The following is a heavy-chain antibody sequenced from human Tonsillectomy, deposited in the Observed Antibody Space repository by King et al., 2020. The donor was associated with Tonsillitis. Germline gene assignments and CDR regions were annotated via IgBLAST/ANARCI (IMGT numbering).Heavy chain of an antibody. V-gene: IGHV1-69*01. Sequence: HVQLVQSGAEVKKPGSSVKVSCKASGGTFSSYAISWVRQAPGQGLEWMGGIVPIFGTANYAQNFQGRVTITADESTSSAYMELSSLTSDDPAVYFCARDKYSSGWYGDYWGQGTLVTVSS. CDR2: IVPIFGTA. CDR3: ARDKYSSGWYGDY. J-gene: IGHJ4*02. D-gene: IGHD6-19*01. CDR1: GGTFSSYA.